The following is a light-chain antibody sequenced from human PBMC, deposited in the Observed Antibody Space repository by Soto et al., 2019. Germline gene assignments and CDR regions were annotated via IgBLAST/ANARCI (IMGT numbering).Light chain of an antibody. CDR3: QQYNSYWT. V-gene: IGKV1-5*01. Sequence: GDRVTITCRASERISSWLAWYQQKPGKAPKLLIYDASSLESGVPSRFSGSGSGTEFTLTISSLQPDDFATYYCQQYNSYWTFGQRTKVEIK. CDR1: ERISSW. CDR2: DAS. J-gene: IGKJ1*01.